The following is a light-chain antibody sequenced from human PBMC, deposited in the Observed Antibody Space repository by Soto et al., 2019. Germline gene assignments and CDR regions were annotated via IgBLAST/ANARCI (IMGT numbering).Light chain of an antibody. Sequence: QSVLTQPPSASGTPGQRVTISCSGSSSNIGSNTVDWYQQLPGTAPKLLVYSNNLRPSGVPDRFSGSKSGTSASLAISGLQSEEYADYYCAEWDDSRTGQVFRTGTNVTVL. CDR3: AEWDDSRTGQV. CDR1: SSNIGSNT. CDR2: SNN. J-gene: IGLJ1*01. V-gene: IGLV1-44*01.